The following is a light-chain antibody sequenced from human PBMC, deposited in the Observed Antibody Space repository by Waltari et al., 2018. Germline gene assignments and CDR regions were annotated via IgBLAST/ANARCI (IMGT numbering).Light chain of an antibody. CDR3: CSYVGSNIYWV. CDR2: DTN. CDR1: SSDVGGYNY. Sequence: QSALTQPRSVSGSPGQSVTISCTGTSSDVGGYNYVSWYQQHPDKAPKLIIYDTNKRPSGVPDRFSGSKSGNTASLTISGLQAEDEADYYCCSYVGSNIYWVFGGGTKLTVL. J-gene: IGLJ3*02. V-gene: IGLV2-11*01.